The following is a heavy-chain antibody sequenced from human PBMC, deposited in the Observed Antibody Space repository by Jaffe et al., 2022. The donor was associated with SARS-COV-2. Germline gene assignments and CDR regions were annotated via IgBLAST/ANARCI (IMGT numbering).Heavy chain of an antibody. Sequence: QVTLKESGPVLVKPTETLTLTCTVSGFSLSNARMGVSWIRQPPGKALEWLAHIFSNDEKSYSTSLKSRLTISKDTSKSQVVLTMTNMDPVDTATYYCARTITIFEEGYYYYGMDVWGQGTTVTVSS. CDR2: IFSNDEK. V-gene: IGHV2-26*01. CDR3: ARTITIFEEGYYYYGMDV. J-gene: IGHJ6*02. D-gene: IGHD3-3*01. CDR1: GFSLSNARMG.